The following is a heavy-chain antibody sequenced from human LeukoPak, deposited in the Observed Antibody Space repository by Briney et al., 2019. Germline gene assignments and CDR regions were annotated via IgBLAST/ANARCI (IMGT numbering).Heavy chain of an antibody. CDR2: IFHSGST. D-gene: IGHD1-26*01. Sequence: SETLSLTCAVSGGSISSSNWWSWVRQPPGRGLEWIGEIFHSGSTNYHPSLKSRVTISLDKSKNQLFLKLSSVTAADTAVYYCARDIATPNDYYYYMDVWGKGTTVTVSS. CDR1: GGSISSSNW. V-gene: IGHV4-4*02. J-gene: IGHJ6*03. CDR3: ARDIATPNDYYYYMDV.